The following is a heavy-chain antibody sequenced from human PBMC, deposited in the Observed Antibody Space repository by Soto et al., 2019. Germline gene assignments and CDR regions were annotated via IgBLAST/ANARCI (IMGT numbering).Heavy chain of an antibody. CDR3: ATAAQDNFLTGFFH. CDR1: GGSFSDYY. Sequence: HVLLQRWGGGLLKPSETLSLTCAVYGGSFSDYYWTWIRQPPGKGLEWIGEINHGGSTSYNPSLKSRVTISVDTSQSQFSLKLSSVTAADTAVYYCATAAQDNFLTGFFHWGQGTLVAVSS. J-gene: IGHJ4*02. V-gene: IGHV4-34*01. D-gene: IGHD3-9*01. CDR2: INHGGST.